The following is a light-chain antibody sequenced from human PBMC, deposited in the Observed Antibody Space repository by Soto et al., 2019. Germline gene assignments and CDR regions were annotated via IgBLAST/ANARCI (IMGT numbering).Light chain of an antibody. CDR3: SSYTSSSAFV. J-gene: IGLJ3*02. Sequence: QSVLTQPASVSGSPGQLITISCTGTSSDVGGYNYVSWYQQHPGKAPKLMIYEVSNRPSGVSNRFSGSKSANTASLTISGLQAEDEADYYCSSYTSSSAFVFGGGTQLTVL. CDR2: EVS. CDR1: SSDVGGYNY. V-gene: IGLV2-14*01.